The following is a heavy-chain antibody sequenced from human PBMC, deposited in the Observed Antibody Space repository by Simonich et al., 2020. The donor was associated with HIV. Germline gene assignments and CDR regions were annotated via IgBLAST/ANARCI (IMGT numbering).Heavy chain of an antibody. V-gene: IGHV3-23*01. J-gene: IGHJ3*02. Sequence: EVQLLESGGGLVQPGGSLRLSCADSGFTFSSYAMSCVRQAPGKRLEGVSAIKGRGVRTIYADSVKGRFTISRDNSKNTLYLQMNSLRAEDTAVYYCAKEGVGDSSAWLPDAFDIWGQGTMVTVSS. D-gene: IGHD6-19*01. CDR3: AKEGVGDSSAWLPDAFDI. CDR2: IKGRGVRT. CDR1: GFTFSSYA.